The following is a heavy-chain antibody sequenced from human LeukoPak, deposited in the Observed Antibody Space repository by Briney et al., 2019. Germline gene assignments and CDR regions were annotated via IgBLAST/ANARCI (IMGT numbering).Heavy chain of an antibody. V-gene: IGHV3-20*04. CDR2: INWNGGST. CDR1: GFTFSSYS. CDR3: ARGRRPRRWLLSVRPYYYYYHMDV. D-gene: IGHD3-3*01. J-gene: IGHJ6*03. Sequence: GGSLRLSCAASGFTFSSYSMNWVRQAPGKGLEWVSGINWNGGSTGYADSVKGRFTISRDNAKNSLYLQMNSLRAEDTALYYCARGRRPRRWLLSVRPYYYYYHMDVWGKGTTVTVSS.